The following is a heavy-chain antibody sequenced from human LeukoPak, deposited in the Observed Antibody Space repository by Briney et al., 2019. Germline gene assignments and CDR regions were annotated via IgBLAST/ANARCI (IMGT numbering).Heavy chain of an antibody. Sequence: NPSETLSLTCTVSGVSISSYYWSWLRQPSGKGLEWIGYIYYSGSTNYNPSLKSRVTISVDTSKNQFSLKLSSVTAADTAVYYCARVIRGSYHFDYWGQGTLVTVSS. D-gene: IGHD1-26*01. V-gene: IGHV4-59*01. CDR3: ARVIRGSYHFDY. CDR2: IYYSGST. CDR1: GVSISSYY. J-gene: IGHJ4*02.